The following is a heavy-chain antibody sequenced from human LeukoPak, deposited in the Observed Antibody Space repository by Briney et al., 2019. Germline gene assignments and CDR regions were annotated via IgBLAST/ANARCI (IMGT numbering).Heavy chain of an antibody. J-gene: IGHJ4*02. Sequence: GGSLRLSCVASGFTFSSCGMHWVRQAPGKGLEWVAFISYDGSNENIADSVKGRFIISRDNSKNTLYLQMNSLRSEDTAVYYCARVGYYYDSSGYEFDYWGQGTLVTVSS. D-gene: IGHD3-22*01. CDR3: ARVGYYYDSSGYEFDY. V-gene: IGHV3-30*03. CDR1: GFTFSSCG. CDR2: ISYDGSNE.